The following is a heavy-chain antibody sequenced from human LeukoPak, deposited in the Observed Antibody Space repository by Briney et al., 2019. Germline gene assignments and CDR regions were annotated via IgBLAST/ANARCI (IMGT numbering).Heavy chain of an antibody. D-gene: IGHD6-13*01. V-gene: IGHV1-46*01. CDR3: ARDGIAAARGYYYYYYMDV. J-gene: IGHJ6*03. CDR1: GYTFTGYY. Sequence: ASVKVSCKASGYTFTGYYMHWVRQAPGQGLEWMGIINPSGGSTSYAQKFQGRVTMTRDMSTSTVYMELSSLRSEDTAVYYCARDGIAAARGYYYYYYMDVWGKGTTVTVSS. CDR2: INPSGGST.